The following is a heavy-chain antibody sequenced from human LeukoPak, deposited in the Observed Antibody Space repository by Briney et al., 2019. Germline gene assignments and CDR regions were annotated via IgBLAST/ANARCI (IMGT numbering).Heavy chain of an antibody. CDR1: GYTFTGYY. CDR3: ARDRDILTRNWFDP. CDR2: INPNSGGT. J-gene: IGHJ5*02. V-gene: IGHV1-2*02. D-gene: IGHD3-9*01. Sequence: ASVKVSCKASGYTFTGYYMHWVRQAPGQGLEWMGWINPNSGGTNYAQKFQGRVTMTRDTSISTAYMELSRLRSDDTAVYYCARDRDILTRNWFDPWGQGTLVTVSS.